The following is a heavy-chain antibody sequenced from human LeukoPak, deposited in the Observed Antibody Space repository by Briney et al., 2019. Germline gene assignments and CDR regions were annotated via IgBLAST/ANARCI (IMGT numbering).Heavy chain of an antibody. V-gene: IGHV3-74*01. D-gene: IGHD6-19*01. CDR1: GFTFSSYW. J-gene: IGHJ4*02. CDR2: INSDGSST. Sequence: PGGSLRLSCAASGFTFSSYWMHWVRQAPGKGLVWVSRINSDGSSTNYADSVKGRFTISRDNPKNTLYLQMNSLRAEDTAVYYCAREGIAVAGRYYFDYWGQGTLVTVSS. CDR3: AREGIAVAGRYYFDY.